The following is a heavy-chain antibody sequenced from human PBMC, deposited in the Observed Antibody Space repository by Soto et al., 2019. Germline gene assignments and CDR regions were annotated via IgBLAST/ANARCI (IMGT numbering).Heavy chain of an antibody. V-gene: IGHV4-59*01. D-gene: IGHD3-22*01. CDR3: ARSGYDSSGYYGAG. CDR1: GGAISIYY. J-gene: IGHJ4*02. Sequence: PSETLSLTCTVSGGAISIYYWSLIRQPPGKGLEWIGYIYYSGSTNYNPSLKSRVTISVDTSKNQFSLKLSSVTAADKAVYYCARSGYDSSGYYGAGWGQGTLVTVSS. CDR2: IYYSGST.